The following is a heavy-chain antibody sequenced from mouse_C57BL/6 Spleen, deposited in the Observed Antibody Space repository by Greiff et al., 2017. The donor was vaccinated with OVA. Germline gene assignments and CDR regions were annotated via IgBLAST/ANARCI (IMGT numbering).Heavy chain of an antibody. CDR3: ASATVVSWYFDV. CDR1: GYTFTDYN. CDR2: INPNNGGT. D-gene: IGHD1-1*01. V-gene: IGHV1-18*01. J-gene: IGHJ1*03. Sequence: VQLQQSGPELVKPGASVKIPCKASGYTFTDYNMDWVKQSHGKSLEWIGDINPNNGGTNYNQKFKGKATLTVDTSSSTAYMELRSLTSEDTAVYDCASATVVSWYFDVWGTGTTVTVSS.